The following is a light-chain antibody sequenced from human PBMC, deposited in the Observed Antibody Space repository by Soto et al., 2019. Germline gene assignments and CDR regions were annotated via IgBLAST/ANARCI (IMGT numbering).Light chain of an antibody. CDR1: TSNIGSNH. Sequence: QSVLTQPPSVSGTPGQRVTISCSGSTSNIGSNHVNWYQQLPGTAPKLLIYSTYRRPSGVPDRFSASKSGTSASLDISGLRSEEEADYYCATWHDGLWVFGGGTKLTVL. CDR3: ATWHDGLWV. V-gene: IGLV1-47*02. J-gene: IGLJ3*02. CDR2: STY.